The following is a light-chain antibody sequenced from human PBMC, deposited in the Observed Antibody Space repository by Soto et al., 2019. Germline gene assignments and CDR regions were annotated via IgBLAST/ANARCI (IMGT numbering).Light chain of an antibody. Sequence: ALTQPASVSGSPGQSITISCTGTSSDVGGYNYVSWYQQHPGKAPKLMIYEVRNRPSGVSNRFSGSKSGNTASLTISGLQAEDEADYYCSSYTSSSTPYVFGTGTKLTVL. CDR3: SSYTSSSTPYV. CDR2: EVR. CDR1: SSDVGGYNY. V-gene: IGLV2-14*01. J-gene: IGLJ1*01.